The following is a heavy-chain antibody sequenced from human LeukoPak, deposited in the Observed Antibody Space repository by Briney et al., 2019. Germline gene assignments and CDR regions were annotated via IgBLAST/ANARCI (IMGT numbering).Heavy chain of an antibody. Sequence: PGGSLRLSCAASGFTVSSNYMSWVRQAPGKGLEWVSVIYSGGSTYYADSVKGRFTIPRDNSKNTLYLQMNSLRAEDTAVYYCARDRSGPFWSGYHYYFDYWGQGTLVTVSS. J-gene: IGHJ4*02. V-gene: IGHV3-66*02. CDR3: ARDRSGPFWSGYHYYFDY. CDR1: GFTVSSNY. CDR2: IYSGGST. D-gene: IGHD3-3*01.